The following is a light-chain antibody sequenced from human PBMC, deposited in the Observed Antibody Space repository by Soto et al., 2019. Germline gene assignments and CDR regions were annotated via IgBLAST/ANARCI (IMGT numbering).Light chain of an antibody. CDR1: QSLLHNNGYN. CDR3: QQYYSSPIT. V-gene: IGKV4-1*01. CDR2: WSS. Sequence: DIVMRQSPLSLTVTPGEPAPISCRSNQSLLHNNGYNIAWYQQKPGQPPKLLIYWSSTRESGVPDRFGGRGSGTDFTFTISSLQAEDVAVYYCQQYYSSPITVGPGTRREIK. J-gene: IGKJ5*01.